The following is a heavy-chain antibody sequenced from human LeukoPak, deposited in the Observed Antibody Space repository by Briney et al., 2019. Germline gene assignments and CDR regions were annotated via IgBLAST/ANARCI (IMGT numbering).Heavy chain of an antibody. Sequence: GGSLRLSCAASGFTFSSYAMSWVRQAPGKGLEWVSAISGSGGSTYYADPVKGRFTISRDNSKNTLYLQMNSLRAEDTAVYYCAKDGRAYYYDSSGSDYWGQGTLVTVSS. D-gene: IGHD3-22*01. CDR3: AKDGRAYYYDSSGSDY. V-gene: IGHV3-23*01. J-gene: IGHJ4*02. CDR2: ISGSGGST. CDR1: GFTFSSYA.